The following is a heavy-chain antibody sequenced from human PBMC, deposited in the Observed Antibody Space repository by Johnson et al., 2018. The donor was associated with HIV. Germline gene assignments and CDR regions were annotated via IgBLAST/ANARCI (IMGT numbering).Heavy chain of an antibody. Sequence: QVQLVESGGGVVQPGRSLRLSCAASGFTFGIFAMHWVRQAPGKGLEWVAVILYDGNNKYYADSVKGRFTISRDKSKNTLYLQMNSLRGEDTAVYYCARGDIGWNDDFAFDIWGQGTMVTVSS. D-gene: IGHD1-1*01. CDR3: ARGDIGWNDDFAFDI. CDR1: GFTFGIFA. J-gene: IGHJ3*02. CDR2: ILYDGNNK. V-gene: IGHV3-30*03.